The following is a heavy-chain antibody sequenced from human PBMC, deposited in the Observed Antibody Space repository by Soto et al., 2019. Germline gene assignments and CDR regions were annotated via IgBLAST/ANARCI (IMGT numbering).Heavy chain of an antibody. J-gene: IGHJ3*02. V-gene: IGHV1-69*13. CDR2: IIPIFGTA. CDR3: ARVFSTNTILPAFDI. CDR1: GGTFSSYA. Sequence: GASVKVSCKASGGTFSSYAISWVRQAPGQGLEWMGGIIPIFGTANYAQKFQGGVTITADESTSTAYMELSSLRSEDTAVYYCARVFSTNTILPAFDIWGQGTMVTVSS. D-gene: IGHD5-12*01.